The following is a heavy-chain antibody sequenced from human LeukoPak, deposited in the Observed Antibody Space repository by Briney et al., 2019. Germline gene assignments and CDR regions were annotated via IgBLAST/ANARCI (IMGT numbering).Heavy chain of an antibody. V-gene: IGHV3-53*01. CDR3: ARGVEPLAANTLAY. J-gene: IGHJ4*02. D-gene: IGHD1-14*01. CDR1: GFTVITND. CDR2: LYSDDNT. Sequence: PGGSLRLSCAASGFTVITNDMTWVRQAPGKGLEWVSVLYSDDNTKYADSVQGRFTISRDNSKNTLYLEMNSLSPDDTAAYYCARGVEPLAANTLAYWGQGTLVTVSS.